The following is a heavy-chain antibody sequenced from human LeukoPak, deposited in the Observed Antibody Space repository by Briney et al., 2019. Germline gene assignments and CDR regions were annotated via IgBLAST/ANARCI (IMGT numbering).Heavy chain of an antibody. CDR2: ISGGGVTT. CDR3: ARGDSSSWSPDF. V-gene: IGHV3-23*01. Sequence: GDSLTLSCAAPGLTLSSQAMRWVRPAPGRGLEWVAAISGGGVTTYYADSVKGRFTISRDKSENSVYLQMNSLRAEDTAFYYCARGDSSSWSPDFWGQGTLVTVSS. CDR1: GLTLSSQA. D-gene: IGHD6-13*01. J-gene: IGHJ4*02.